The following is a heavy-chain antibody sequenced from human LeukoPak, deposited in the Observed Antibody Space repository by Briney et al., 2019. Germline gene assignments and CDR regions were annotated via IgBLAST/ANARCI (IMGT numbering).Heavy chain of an antibody. CDR1: GYSFTTYW. CDR2: IYPGDSDT. D-gene: IGHD3-10*01. V-gene: IGHV5-51*01. CDR3: ARLGYGSGSYDMGFDY. J-gene: IGHJ4*02. Sequence: GESLKISCKASGYSFTTYWIGRVRQMPGKGLEWMGIIYPGDSDTRYSPSFQGQVTISADKSISTAYLQWSSLKASDTAMYYCARLGYGSGSYDMGFDYWGQGTLVTVSS.